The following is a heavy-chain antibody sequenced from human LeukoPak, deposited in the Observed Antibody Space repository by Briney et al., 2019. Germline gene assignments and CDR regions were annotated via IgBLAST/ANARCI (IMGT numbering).Heavy chain of an antibody. CDR3: ARGYDSSGGTFDY. CDR1: GGSFSGYY. Sequence: SETLSLTCAVYGGSFSGYYWSWIRQPPGKGLEWIGEINHSGSTNYNPSLKSRVTISVDTSKNQFSLKLSSVTAADTAVYYCARGYDSSGGTFDYWGQGTLVTVSS. V-gene: IGHV4-34*01. J-gene: IGHJ4*02. CDR2: INHSGST. D-gene: IGHD3-22*01.